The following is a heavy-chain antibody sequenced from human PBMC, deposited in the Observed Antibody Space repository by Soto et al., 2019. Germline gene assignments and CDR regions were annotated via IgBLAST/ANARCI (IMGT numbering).Heavy chain of an antibody. D-gene: IGHD1-1*01. CDR2: ISFEGNTQ. V-gene: IGHV3-30*05. CDR3: ERGAEHQLLSRDYFYGMDV. Sequence: QVQLVESGGGVVQPGRSLRLSCAASGFTLSRYGMHWVRQAPGKGLEWVAVISFEGNTQYYADSVKGRFTISRDNSKDTMSLQIHSLRPEDTAVYYCERGAEHQLLSRDYFYGMDVWGQGTTVSVSS. J-gene: IGHJ6*02. CDR1: GFTLSRYG.